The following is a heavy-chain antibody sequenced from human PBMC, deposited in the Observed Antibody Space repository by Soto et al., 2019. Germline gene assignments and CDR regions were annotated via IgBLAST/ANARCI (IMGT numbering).Heavy chain of an antibody. CDR2: ISYEGSIK. V-gene: IGHV3-30*03. J-gene: IGHJ3*02. Sequence: QVQLVESGGVVVQPGRSLRLSCAASGFTFSSYGMHWVRQAPGKGLERVAVISYEGSIKDYADSVKGRCTISRDNSKNTLYLQMNSLRAEDTAVYYCARGPRSLRDAFDIWGQGTMVTVSS. CDR3: ARGPRSLRDAFDI. CDR1: GFTFSSYG.